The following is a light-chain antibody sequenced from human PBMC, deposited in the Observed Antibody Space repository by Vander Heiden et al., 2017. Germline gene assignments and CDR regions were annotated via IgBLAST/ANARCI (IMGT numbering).Light chain of an antibody. J-gene: IGLJ3*02. CDR2: QDT. CDR1: KLDNKS. V-gene: IGLV3-1*01. Sequence: SFELTQPPSVSVSPGQTVSIPCPGDKLDNKSTSWYQQKPGQSPVLVIYQDTKRPSGIPELFSGSNSGSTATLTISGTQSLDEADYYCLTWDINTWVFGVGTKLTVL. CDR3: LTWDINTWV.